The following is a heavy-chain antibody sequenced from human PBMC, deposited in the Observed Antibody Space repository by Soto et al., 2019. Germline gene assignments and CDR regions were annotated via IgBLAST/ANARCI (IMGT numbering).Heavy chain of an antibody. CDR2: MNPNSGNT. D-gene: IGHD2-8*01. CDR3: VRYGVAASY. J-gene: IGHJ4*02. V-gene: IGHV1-8*01. Sequence: ASVEVSCKASGSTFNTYNINWVRKATGQGLECMGWMNPNSGNTGYPQKFQDRLTLTSDTSITTAYMQLSSLSSDDAAGYFCVRYGVAASYWGQETQVTVSS. CDR1: GSTFNTYN.